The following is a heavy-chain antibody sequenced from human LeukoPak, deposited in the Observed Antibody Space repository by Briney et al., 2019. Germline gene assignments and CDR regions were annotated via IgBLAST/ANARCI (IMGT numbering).Heavy chain of an antibody. Sequence: ASVTVSCKASGYTFTNYYMHWVRQAPGQGLEWMGWISAYNGNTNYAQKLQGRVTMTTDTSTSTAYMELRSLRSDDTAVYYCARDMGPTYYYDSSGFRYFDYWGQGTLVTVSS. CDR1: GYTFTNYY. D-gene: IGHD3-22*01. CDR2: ISAYNGNT. J-gene: IGHJ4*02. V-gene: IGHV1-18*04. CDR3: ARDMGPTYYYDSSGFRYFDY.